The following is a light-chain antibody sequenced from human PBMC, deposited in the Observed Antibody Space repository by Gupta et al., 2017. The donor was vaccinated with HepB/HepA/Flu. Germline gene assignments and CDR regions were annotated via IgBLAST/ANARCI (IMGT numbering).Light chain of an antibody. CDR1: QSLLHSNGYNY. CDR2: WGS. CDR3: MQDLQTNV. Sequence: DIVMTQSPLSLPVTPGEPASISCRSSQSLLHSNGYNYLDWPLQKPGQSPQLLIYWGSKRAYGVPDRFSGSGSGTDFTLKSSRGEAEDVGVYYFMQDLQTNVFGQGTKVEIK. J-gene: IGKJ1*01. V-gene: IGKV2-28*01.